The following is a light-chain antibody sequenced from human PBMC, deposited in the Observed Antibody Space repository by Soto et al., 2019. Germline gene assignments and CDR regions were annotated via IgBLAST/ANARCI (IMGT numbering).Light chain of an antibody. V-gene: IGLV2-14*01. J-gene: IGLJ1*01. CDR3: SSYTSGTTGYV. Sequence: QSVRTQPASVSGSPGQWITISCTGTSSDIGLYNYVSWYQQHPGKAPKLIIYEVTNRPSGVSNRFSGSKSDNTASLTISGLQAEDEADYYCSSYTSGTTGYVFGAGTKVTVL. CDR2: EVT. CDR1: SSDIGLYNY.